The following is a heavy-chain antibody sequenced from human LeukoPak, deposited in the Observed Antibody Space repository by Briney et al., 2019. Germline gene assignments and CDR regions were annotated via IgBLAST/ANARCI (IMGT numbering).Heavy chain of an antibody. Sequence: GGSLRLSCAASGFTFSDYYMSWIRQAPGKGLEWVGRIKSKTDGGTTDYAAPVKGRYTISRDDSKNTLYLQMNSLKTEDTAVYYCTTRIRYCSGGSCYPFDYWGQGTLVTVSS. V-gene: IGHV3-15*01. CDR3: TTRIRYCSGGSCYPFDY. D-gene: IGHD2-15*01. J-gene: IGHJ4*02. CDR2: IKSKTDGGTT. CDR1: GFTFSDYY.